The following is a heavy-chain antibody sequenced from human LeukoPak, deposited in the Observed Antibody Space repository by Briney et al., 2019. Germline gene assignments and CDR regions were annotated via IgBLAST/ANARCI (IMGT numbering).Heavy chain of an antibody. V-gene: IGHV3-30*18. CDR1: GFTFSSYG. CDR3: AKDVLVVGYDYGDYGRVY. Sequence: GGSLRLSCAASGFTFSSYGMHWVRQAPGKGLGWVAVISYDGSNKYYADSVKGRFTISRDNSKNTLYLQMNSLRAEDTAVYYCAKDVLVVGYDYGDYGRVYWGQGTLVTVSS. CDR2: ISYDGSNK. D-gene: IGHD4-17*01. J-gene: IGHJ4*02.